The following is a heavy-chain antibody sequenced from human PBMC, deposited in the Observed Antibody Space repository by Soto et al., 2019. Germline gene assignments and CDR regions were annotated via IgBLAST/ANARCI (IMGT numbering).Heavy chain of an antibody. D-gene: IGHD3-3*01. CDR3: ARDQYDFRSGSYYYAMEV. V-gene: IGHV4-4*07. Sequence: GTLSLTCTASGGSISSYYSSLMRQPAGRGLEWIGRIYYTGSTNYNPSLKGRVTMSVDTSRDQVSLRLRSVTRADTAVYYCARDQYDFRSGSYYYAMEVWGQGTKVTVSS. CDR2: IYYTGST. CDR1: GGSISSYY. J-gene: IGHJ6*02.